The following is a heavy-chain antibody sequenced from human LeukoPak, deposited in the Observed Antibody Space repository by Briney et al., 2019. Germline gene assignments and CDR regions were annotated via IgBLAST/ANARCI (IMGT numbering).Heavy chain of an antibody. CDR3: ARDERSRQWLVSPSPRTFDY. J-gene: IGHJ4*02. D-gene: IGHD6-19*01. Sequence: ASVKVSCKASGYTFTSYGISWVRQAPGQGLEWMGWISAYNGNTNYAQKLQGRVIMTTDTSTSTAYMELRSLRSDDTAVYYCARDERSRQWLVSPSPRTFDYWGQGTLVTASS. CDR2: ISAYNGNT. CDR1: GYTFTSYG. V-gene: IGHV1-18*01.